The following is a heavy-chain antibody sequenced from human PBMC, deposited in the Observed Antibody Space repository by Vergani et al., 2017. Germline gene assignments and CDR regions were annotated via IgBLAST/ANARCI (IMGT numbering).Heavy chain of an antibody. Sequence: VQLQESGPGLVKPSQTLSLTCSVSGDSISSGVYYWNWIRQPPGKGLEWIGYIYSTGSTHHNPSLRRRINMSVDTSKNQFSLKLNSVTAADTAMYYCARMGGYDEGDAFRIGYFDSWGPGILVTVSS. CDR1: GDSISSGVYY. D-gene: IGHD3-22*01. CDR3: ARMGGYDEGDAFRIGYFDS. V-gene: IGHV4-31*03. CDR2: IYSTGST. J-gene: IGHJ4*02.